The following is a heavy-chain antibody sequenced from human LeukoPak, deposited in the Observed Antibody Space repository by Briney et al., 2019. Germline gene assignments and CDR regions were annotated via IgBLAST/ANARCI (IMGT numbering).Heavy chain of an antibody. J-gene: IGHJ6*02. Sequence: PGGSFRLSSAASLFTFSSYSMNWVRQAPGKGLQSLSSISSSSSYIYYADSVKGRFTISRDNAKNSLYLQMNSLRAEDTAVYYCASASTHYYYYGMDVWGQGTTVTVSS. CDR3: ASASTHYYYYGMDV. CDR1: LFTFSSYS. V-gene: IGHV3-21*01. D-gene: IGHD6-6*01. CDR2: ISSSSSYI.